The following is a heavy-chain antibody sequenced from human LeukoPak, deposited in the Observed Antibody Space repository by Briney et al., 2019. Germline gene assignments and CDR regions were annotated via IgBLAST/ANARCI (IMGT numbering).Heavy chain of an antibody. Sequence: ASVKVSCKVSGYSLTDLSMHRVRQAPGKGLEWMGGFDPEDGETIYAQKFQGRVTMTEETSTDTAYMELSSLRSEDTAVYYCATAVGANVGWLDPWGQGTLVTVSS. D-gene: IGHD1-26*01. CDR3: ATAVGANVGWLDP. CDR2: FDPEDGET. CDR1: GYSLTDLS. J-gene: IGHJ5*02. V-gene: IGHV1-24*01.